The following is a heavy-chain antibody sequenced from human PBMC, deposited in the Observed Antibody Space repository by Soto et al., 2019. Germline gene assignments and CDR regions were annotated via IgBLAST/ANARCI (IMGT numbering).Heavy chain of an antibody. J-gene: IGHJ4*02. CDR1: GFTFSSYA. D-gene: IGHD6-13*01. CDR2: ISCSGGRT. CDR3: AYSSTPFDY. V-gene: IGHV3-23*01. Sequence: GGSLILSCASSGFTFSSYAMSWVRRASGKGLEWGSAISCSGGRTYYAYSVNGRFTISRDNSKNPLYLQINSMRAEDTAVYYCAYSSTPFDYWGQGTLVTVSS.